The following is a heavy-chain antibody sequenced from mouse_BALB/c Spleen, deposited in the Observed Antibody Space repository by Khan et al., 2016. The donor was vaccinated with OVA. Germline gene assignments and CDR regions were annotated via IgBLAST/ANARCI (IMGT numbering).Heavy chain of an antibody. CDR2: IYPGDGDT. V-gene: IGHV1-87*01. J-gene: IGHJ1*01. Sequence: QVQLKQSGAELARPGASVKLSCKASGYSFTSYWMQWVKQRPGQGLEWIGAIYPGDGDTRYTQKFKGKATLTADNSSRTSYMQLSSLASEDSAIEYCARRSYGNWDFDCWGEGTTVTVSS. D-gene: IGHD2-1*01. CDR1: GYSFTSYW. CDR3: ARRSYGNWDFDC.